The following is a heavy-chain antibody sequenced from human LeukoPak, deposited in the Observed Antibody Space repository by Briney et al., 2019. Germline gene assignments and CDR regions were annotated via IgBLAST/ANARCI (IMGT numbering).Heavy chain of an antibody. CDR2: INPNSGGA. J-gene: IGHJ3*02. V-gene: IGHV1-2*02. CDR1: GYTFTGYY. CDR3: AGSSGYDPRDAFDI. D-gene: IGHD5-12*01. Sequence: VASVKVSCEASGYTFTGYYMHWVRQAPGQGLEWMGWINPNSGGANYAQKFQGRVTMTRDTSISTAYMELSRLRSDDTAVYYCAGSSGYDPRDAFDIWGQGTMVTVSS.